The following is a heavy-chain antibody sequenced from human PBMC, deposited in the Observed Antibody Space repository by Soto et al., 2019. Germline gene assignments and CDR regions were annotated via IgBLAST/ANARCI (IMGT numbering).Heavy chain of an antibody. CDR2: INHSGST. Sequence: SETLSLTCAVYGGSFSGYYWSWIRQPPGKGLEWIGEINHSGSTNYNPSLKSRVTISVDTSKNQFSLKLSSVTAADTAVYYCARASMFRPYYYYYGMDVWGQGTTVT. CDR1: GGSFSGYY. D-gene: IGHD3-10*02. CDR3: ARASMFRPYYYYYGMDV. V-gene: IGHV4-34*01. J-gene: IGHJ6*02.